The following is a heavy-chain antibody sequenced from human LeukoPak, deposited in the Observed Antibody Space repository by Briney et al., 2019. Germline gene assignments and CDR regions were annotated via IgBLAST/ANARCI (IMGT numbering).Heavy chain of an antibody. CDR3: TTDFYYYDSSGKDDY. D-gene: IGHD3-22*01. CDR1: GFTFSNYG. CDR2: IKSKTDGGTT. J-gene: IGHJ4*02. Sequence: GGSLRLSCAASGFTFSNYGMNWVRQAPGKGLEWVGRIKSKTDGGTTDYAAPVKGRFTISRDDSKNTLYLQMNSLKTEDTAVYYCTTDFYYYDSSGKDDYWGQGTLVTVSS. V-gene: IGHV3-15*01.